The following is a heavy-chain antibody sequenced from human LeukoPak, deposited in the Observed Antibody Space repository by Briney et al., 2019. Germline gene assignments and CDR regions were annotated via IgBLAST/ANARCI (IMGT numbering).Heavy chain of an antibody. CDR2: INPNSGVT. Sequence: ASVKVSCKASGYTLTGYYMHWVRQAPGQGREWLGWINPNSGVTNYAQKFQGRVTLTRDTSISTAYMELIRLRSDDTAVYYCARDASGYDPWGQGTLVTVSS. CDR1: GYTLTGYY. CDR3: ARDASGYDP. J-gene: IGHJ5*02. D-gene: IGHD5-12*01. V-gene: IGHV1-2*02.